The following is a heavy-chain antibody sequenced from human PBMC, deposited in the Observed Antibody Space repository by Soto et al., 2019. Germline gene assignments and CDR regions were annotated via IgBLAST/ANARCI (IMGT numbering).Heavy chain of an antibody. D-gene: IGHD6-19*01. J-gene: IGHJ5*02. V-gene: IGHV1-69*01. Sequence: QVQLVQSGAEVKKPGSSVKVSCKASGGTFSSYAISWVRQAPGQGLEWMGGIIPIFGTANYAQKFQGRVTITADESTSTAYMELSSLRSEDTAVYYCPRDHPRRGSGWYLGWFDPWGQGTLVTVSS. CDR3: PRDHPRRGSGWYLGWFDP. CDR1: GGTFSSYA. CDR2: IIPIFGTA.